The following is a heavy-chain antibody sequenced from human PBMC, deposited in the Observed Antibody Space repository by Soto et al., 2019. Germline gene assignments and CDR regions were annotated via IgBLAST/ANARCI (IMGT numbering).Heavy chain of an antibody. V-gene: IGHV3-30*18. CDR1: GFTFSSYG. CDR2: ISYDGSNK. CDR3: AKDQVHGLWFGELFSY. J-gene: IGHJ4*02. D-gene: IGHD3-10*01. Sequence: GGSLRLSCAASGFTFSSYGMHWVRQAPGRGLEWVAVISYDGSNKYFADSVKGRFTISRDNSKNTLYLQMNSLRAEDTAVYYCAKDQVHGLWFGELFSYWGQGTLVTVSS.